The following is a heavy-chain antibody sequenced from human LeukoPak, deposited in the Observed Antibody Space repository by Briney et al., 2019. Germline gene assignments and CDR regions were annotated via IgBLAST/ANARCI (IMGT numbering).Heavy chain of an antibody. J-gene: IGHJ4*02. CDR3: AKDPGIRDYYDSSGYYD. Sequence: PGGSLRLSCAASGFTFSSYAMHWVRQAPGKGLEWVAVISYDGSNKYYADSVKGRFTISRDNSKNTLYLQMNSLRAEDTAVYYCAKDPGIRDYYDSSGYYDWGQGTLVTVSS. D-gene: IGHD3-22*01. CDR2: ISYDGSNK. V-gene: IGHV3-30-3*01. CDR1: GFTFSSYA.